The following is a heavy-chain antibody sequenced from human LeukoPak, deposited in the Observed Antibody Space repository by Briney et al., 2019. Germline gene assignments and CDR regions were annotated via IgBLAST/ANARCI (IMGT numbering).Heavy chain of an antibody. CDR3: AREGSYGFDY. D-gene: IGHD5-18*01. CDR2: INPNSGGT. J-gene: IGHJ4*02. Sequence: ASVKVSCKASGYTFTSYGISWVRQAPGQGLEWMGWINPNSGGTNYAQKFQGRVTMTRDTSISTAYMELSRLRSDDTAVYYCAREGSYGFDYWGQGTLVTVSS. CDR1: GYTFTSYG. V-gene: IGHV1-2*02.